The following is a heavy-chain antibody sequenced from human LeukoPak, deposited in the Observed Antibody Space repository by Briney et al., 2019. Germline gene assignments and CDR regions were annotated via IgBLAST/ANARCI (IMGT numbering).Heavy chain of an antibody. Sequence: GGSLRLSCAASGFTFSSYSMNWVRQAPGKGLEWVSYISSSSSTIYYADSVKGRFTISRDNAKNSLYLQMNSLRAEDTAVYYCARGYSSGWSNWFDPWGQGTLVTVSS. V-gene: IGHV3-48*04. CDR3: ARGYSSGWSNWFDP. J-gene: IGHJ5*02. D-gene: IGHD6-19*01. CDR1: GFTFSSYS. CDR2: ISSSSSTI.